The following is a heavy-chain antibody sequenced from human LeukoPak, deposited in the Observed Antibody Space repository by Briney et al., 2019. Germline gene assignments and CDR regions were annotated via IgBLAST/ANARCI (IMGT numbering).Heavy chain of an antibody. CDR2: ISSSSTI. CDR1: GFTFSNYI. V-gene: IGHV3-48*01. CDR3: ARVGAWITGVYYYYMDV. D-gene: IGHD1-14*01. Sequence: GGSLRLSCAASGFTFSNYIMNWVRQAPGKGLEWVSYISSSSTIYYADSVKGRFTISRDNAKNSLYLQMNSLRAEDTAVYYCARVGAWITGVYYYYMDVWGKGTSVTVSS. J-gene: IGHJ6*03.